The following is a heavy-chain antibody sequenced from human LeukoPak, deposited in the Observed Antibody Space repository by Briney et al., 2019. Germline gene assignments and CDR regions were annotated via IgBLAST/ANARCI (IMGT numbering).Heavy chain of an antibody. J-gene: IGHJ3*02. Sequence: SETLSLTCTVSGGSISSYYWSWIRQPPGKGLEWIGRIYTSGSTNYNPSLKSRVTVSVDTSKNQFSLKLSSVTAADTAVYYCARDLLRFLEGDAFDIWGQGTMVTVSS. D-gene: IGHD3-3*01. V-gene: IGHV4-4*07. CDR2: IYTSGST. CDR1: GGSISSYY. CDR3: ARDLLRFLEGDAFDI.